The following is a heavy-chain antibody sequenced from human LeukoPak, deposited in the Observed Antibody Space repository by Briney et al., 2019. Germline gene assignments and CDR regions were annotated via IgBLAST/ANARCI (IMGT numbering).Heavy chain of an antibody. CDR2: VNPNGGST. V-gene: IGHV1-46*01. Sequence: GALVKVSCKASGYTFTRYLIHWVRQAPGQGLEWVGRVNPNGGSTIYAQRFQGRVTMTWDRSTNTVYMDLVSLRSEDTAVYYCAKEREATYYFDYWGQGTLVTVSS. D-gene: IGHD1-26*01. CDR3: AKEREATYYFDY. J-gene: IGHJ4*02. CDR1: GYTFTRYL.